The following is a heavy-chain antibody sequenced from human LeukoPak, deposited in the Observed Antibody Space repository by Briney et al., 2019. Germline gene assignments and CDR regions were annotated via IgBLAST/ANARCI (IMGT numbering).Heavy chain of an antibody. Sequence: GGSLRLSCAASGFTFSSYAMSSVRQAPGKGLECVSAISGSGGSTYYADSVKGRFTISRDNSKNTLYLQMNSLRAEDTAVYYCAKVGSRMVRGVINWFDPWGQGTLVTVSS. V-gene: IGHV3-23*01. CDR1: GFTFSSYA. CDR2: ISGSGGST. CDR3: AKVGSRMVRGVINWFDP. D-gene: IGHD3-10*01. J-gene: IGHJ5*02.